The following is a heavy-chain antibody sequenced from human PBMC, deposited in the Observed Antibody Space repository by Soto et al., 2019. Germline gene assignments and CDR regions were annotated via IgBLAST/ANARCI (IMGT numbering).Heavy chain of an antibody. CDR2: ISAYNGNT. CDR3: ARGPLRGYSGYDLGYQIDY. D-gene: IGHD5-12*01. V-gene: IGHV1-18*01. Sequence: ASVKVSCKASGYTFTSYGISWVRQAPGQRLDWMGWISAYNGNTNYAQKLQGRVTMTTDTSTSTAYMELRSLRSDDTAVYYCARGPLRGYSGYDLGYQIDYWGQGTLVTVSS. J-gene: IGHJ4*02. CDR1: GYTFTSYG.